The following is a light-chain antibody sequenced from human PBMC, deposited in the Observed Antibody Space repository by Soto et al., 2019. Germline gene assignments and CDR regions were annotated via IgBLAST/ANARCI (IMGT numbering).Light chain of an antibody. CDR3: QQDHSYWWR. CDR2: DAS. V-gene: IGKV1-5*01. J-gene: IGKJ1*01. Sequence: DIQMSQSPATLSASVGGRDTIACRASQSLSNWLACYQQKPGKAPKVLIYDASSLESGVPPRFSGSGSGPEYTRTTITALPDDFATYYCQQDHSYWWRFGQGTKVDIK. CDR1: QSLSNW.